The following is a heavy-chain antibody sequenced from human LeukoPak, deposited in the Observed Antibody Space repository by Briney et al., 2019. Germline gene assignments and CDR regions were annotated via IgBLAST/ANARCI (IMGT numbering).Heavy chain of an antibody. J-gene: IGHJ4*02. D-gene: IGHD4-11*01. V-gene: IGHV1-2*06. CDR2: INPNTGGT. Sequence: ASVKVSCKASGYTFTNFYIHWVRQAPGQGLEWKGRINPNTGGTNFAQKFQDRVTVTRDTSISTAYLELSSLTSGDTAVYHCVTSFDYSDFYWGQGTLVT. CDR1: GYTFTNFY. CDR3: VTSFDYSDFY.